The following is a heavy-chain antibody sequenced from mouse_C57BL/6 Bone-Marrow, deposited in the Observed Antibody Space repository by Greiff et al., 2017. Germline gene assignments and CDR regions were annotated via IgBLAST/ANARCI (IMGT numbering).Heavy chain of an antibody. V-gene: IGHV1S132*01. CDR1: GYIFISYW. CDR2: IYPGTGST. CDR3: ARGGYDSSYGYFDV. Sequence: VQVVESGAEVVRPGASVKLSCKTSGYIFISYWIHWVKQRSGQGLEWIARIYPGTGSTYYNEKFKDKATLTADKSSSTAYMQLSSLKSEDSAVYVGARGGYDSSYGYFDVWCAGTTVTVSS. D-gene: IGHD1-1*01. J-gene: IGHJ1*01.